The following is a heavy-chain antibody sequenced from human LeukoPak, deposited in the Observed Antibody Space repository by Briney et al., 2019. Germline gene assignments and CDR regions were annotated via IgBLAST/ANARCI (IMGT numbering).Heavy chain of an antibody. CDR3: GRDSRYSIDS. D-gene: IGHD1-14*01. J-gene: IGHJ4*02. CDR2: IVSDGSTT. Sequence: GGSLRLSCAASGFTFSTYWVHWVRQAPGKGLVWVSRIVSDGSTTTYADSVKGRFTISRDNAKNTLYLQMNSLRAEDTAVYYCGRDSRYSIDSWGQGTLVTVSS. V-gene: IGHV3-74*01. CDR1: GFTFSTYW.